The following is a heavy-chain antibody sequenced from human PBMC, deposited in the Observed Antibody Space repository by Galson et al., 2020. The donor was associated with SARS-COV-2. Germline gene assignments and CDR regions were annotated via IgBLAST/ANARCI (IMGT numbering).Heavy chain of an antibody. CDR2: ISYRGTT. Sequence: SETLSLTCTVSGGSITASGGSVSSTTYYWAWIRQPPGKGLEWIGTISYRGTTYYSPSLKGRLTISVDTSRNQFSLKLSSVTAADTAVYYCARRTVHLGDLSYRFDSWGQGTLVTVSS. CDR3: ARRTVHLGDLSYRFDS. J-gene: IGHJ4*02. D-gene: IGHD3-16*02. CDR1: GGSITASGGSVSSTTYY. V-gene: IGHV4-39*01.